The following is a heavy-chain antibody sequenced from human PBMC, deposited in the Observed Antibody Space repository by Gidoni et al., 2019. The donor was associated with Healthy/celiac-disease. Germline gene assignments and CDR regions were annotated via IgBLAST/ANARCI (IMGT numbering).Heavy chain of an antibody. D-gene: IGHD3-3*01. CDR1: GGTFRSYA. V-gene: IGHV1-69*01. CDR3: ARDQGYDFWSGYYSRIGMDV. CDR2: IIPIFGKA. Sequence: QVLLVQSGAGVKKPASSVKVSCTASGGTFRSYAIRWVRQSPGQGLEWMGGIIPIFGKANYSQKFQGRVTMTADESTSTAYMELSSLRSEDTAVYYCARDQGYDFWSGYYSRIGMDVWGQGTTVTVSS. J-gene: IGHJ6*02.